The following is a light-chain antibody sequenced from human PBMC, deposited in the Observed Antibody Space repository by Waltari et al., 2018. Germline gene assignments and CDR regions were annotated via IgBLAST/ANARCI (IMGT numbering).Light chain of an antibody. CDR2: GNN. CDR1: SSNIGAGYG. V-gene: IGLV1-40*01. CDR3: QSYDISLSADVV. J-gene: IGLJ2*01. Sequence: QFVLTQPPSVSGAPGQRVTIPCTGGSSNIGAGYGVPWYHHLPGTAPKPLIFGNNKRPPGVPDRFPGSRSCTSASLATTGLQAEDEALYYCQSYDISLSADVVFGGGTQLTVL.